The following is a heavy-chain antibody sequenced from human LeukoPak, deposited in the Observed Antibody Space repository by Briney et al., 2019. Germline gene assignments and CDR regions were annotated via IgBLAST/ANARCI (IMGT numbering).Heavy chain of an antibody. CDR2: ISAYNGNT. CDR3: ARERGCGGDCYTYYFDY. J-gene: IGHJ4*02. CDR1: GYTFTSYY. Sequence: ASVKVSCKASGYTFTSYYMHWVRQAPGQGLEWMGWISAYNGNTNYAQKLQGRVTMTTDTSTSTAYMELRSLRSDDTAVYYCARERGCGGDCYTYYFDYWGQGTLVTVSS. D-gene: IGHD2-21*02. V-gene: IGHV1-18*04.